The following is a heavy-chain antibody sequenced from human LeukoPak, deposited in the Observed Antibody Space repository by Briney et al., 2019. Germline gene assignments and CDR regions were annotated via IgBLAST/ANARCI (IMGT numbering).Heavy chain of an antibody. D-gene: IGHD5-24*01. CDR3: ARELRDVEAFDY. CDR2: IYHSGST. Sequence: MASETLSLTCTVSGGSISSSFYYWGWIRQPPGKGLEWIGSIYHSGSTYYNPSLKSRVTISVDRSKNQFSLKLSSATAADTAVYYCARELRDVEAFDYWGQGTLVTVSS. CDR1: GGSISSSFYY. J-gene: IGHJ4*02. V-gene: IGHV4-39*07.